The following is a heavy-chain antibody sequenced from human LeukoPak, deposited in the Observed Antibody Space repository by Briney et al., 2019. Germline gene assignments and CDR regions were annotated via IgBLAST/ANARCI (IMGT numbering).Heavy chain of an antibody. CDR3: AKEPHSGGFDY. J-gene: IGHJ4*02. Sequence: PGGSLRLSCAASGFTFSSCGMHWVRQAPGKGLEWVAFIRYDGSNKYYADSVKGRFTISRDNSKNTLYPQMNSLRAEDTAVYYCAKEPHSGGFDYWGQGTLVTVSS. CDR2: IRYDGSNK. D-gene: IGHD1-26*01. CDR1: GFTFSSCG. V-gene: IGHV3-30*02.